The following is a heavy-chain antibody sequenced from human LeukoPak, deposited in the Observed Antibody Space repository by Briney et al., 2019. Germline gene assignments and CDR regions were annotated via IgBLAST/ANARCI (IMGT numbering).Heavy chain of an antibody. CDR2: IYYSGST. J-gene: IGHJ4*02. D-gene: IGHD1-26*01. CDR1: GGSISSYY. CDR3: VGGTYYGGDS. Sequence: SETLSLTCTVSGGSISSYYWSWIRQPPGKGLEWIGYIYYSGSTNYNPSLKSRVTISVDTSKNQFSLKLSSVTAADTAVYYCVGGTYYGGDSWGQGTLVTVSS. V-gene: IGHV4-59*12.